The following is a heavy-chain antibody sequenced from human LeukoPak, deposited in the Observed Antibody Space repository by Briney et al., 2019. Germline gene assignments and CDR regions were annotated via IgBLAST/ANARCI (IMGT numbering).Heavy chain of an antibody. CDR2: IYYSGST. CDR1: GGSISSGDYY. CDR3: ASSMDCSSTSCSELDAFDI. J-gene: IGHJ3*02. V-gene: IGHV4-30-4*01. Sequence: SQTLSLTCTVSGGSISSGDYYWRWIRQPPGRGLEWIGYIYYSGSTYYNPSLKSRVTISVDTSKNQFSLKLSSVTAADTAVYYCASSMDCSSTSCSELDAFDIWGQGTMVTVSS. D-gene: IGHD2-2*01.